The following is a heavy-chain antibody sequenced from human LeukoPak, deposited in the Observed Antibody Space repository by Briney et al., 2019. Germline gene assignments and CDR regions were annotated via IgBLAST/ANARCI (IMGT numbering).Heavy chain of an antibody. J-gene: IGHJ4*02. CDR3: ARHKRSEAPAGY. CDR2: IYPGDSDT. CDR1: GSIFTSYW. V-gene: IGHV5-51*01. Sequence: GEPLQISCQGSGSIFTSYWIGWVRQMPGKGLEWMGIIYPGDSDTRYSPSFQGQVTISADKSISTAYLQWSSLKASDTAMYYCARHKRSEAPAGYWGQGTLVTVSS.